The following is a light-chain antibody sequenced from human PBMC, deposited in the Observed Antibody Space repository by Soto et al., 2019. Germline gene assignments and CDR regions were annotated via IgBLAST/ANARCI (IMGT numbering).Light chain of an antibody. V-gene: IGLV1-40*01. CDR2: GST. J-gene: IGLJ1*01. CDR3: QSYDSSLGGNYV. Sequence: QSVLSQPPSVSGAPWQRVTISCTGSSSNIGAGYDAHWFQQVPGTAPKLLIYGSTNRPSGVPDRFSGSKSGTSASLAITGLQAEDEADYSCQSYDSSLGGNYVFGTGTKVTVL. CDR1: SSNIGAGYD.